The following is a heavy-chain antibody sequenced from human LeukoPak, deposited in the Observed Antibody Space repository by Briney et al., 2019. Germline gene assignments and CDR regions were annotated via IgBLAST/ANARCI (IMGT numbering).Heavy chain of an antibody. CDR3: AKAPRYCSSTSCHYYMDV. CDR1: GFTFSSYG. Sequence: GGSLRLSCAASGFTFSSYGMHWVRQAPGKGLEWVAFIRYDGTNKYYADSVKGRFTISRDNSKNTLYLQMNSLRAEDTAVYYCAKAPRYCSSTSCHYYMDVWGKGTTVTVSS. J-gene: IGHJ6*03. D-gene: IGHD2-2*01. V-gene: IGHV3-30*02. CDR2: IRYDGTNK.